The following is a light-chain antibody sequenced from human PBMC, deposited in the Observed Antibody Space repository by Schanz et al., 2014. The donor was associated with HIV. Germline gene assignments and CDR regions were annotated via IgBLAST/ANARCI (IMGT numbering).Light chain of an antibody. CDR2: GNS. J-gene: IGLJ3*02. V-gene: IGLV1-40*01. CDR1: TSNIGANYD. CDR3: QSYDSSLAGWV. Sequence: QSVLTQPPSVSGAPGQGVTISCTGSTSNIGANYDVHWYQQLPGTAPKLLIYGNSNRPSGVPDRFSGFKSDTSASLAITGLQAEDESDYYCQSYDSSLAGWVFGGGTK.